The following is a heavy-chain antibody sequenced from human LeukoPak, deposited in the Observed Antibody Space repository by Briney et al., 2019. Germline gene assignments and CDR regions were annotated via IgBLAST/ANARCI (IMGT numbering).Heavy chain of an antibody. J-gene: IGHJ4*02. CDR2: IKEDGSET. D-gene: IGHD1-14*01. V-gene: IGHV3-7*01. Sequence: GGSLRLSCXASGFSFSTYWMSWVRRAPGTGLEWVANIKEDGSETYYVDSLRGRFTISRDNVKNSLYLQINSLRAEDTAVYYCGRDSFETDIDYWGQGTLVTVSS. CDR1: GFSFSTYW. CDR3: GRDSFETDIDY.